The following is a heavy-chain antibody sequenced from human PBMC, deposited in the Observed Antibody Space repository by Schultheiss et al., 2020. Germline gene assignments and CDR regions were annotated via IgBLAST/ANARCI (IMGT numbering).Heavy chain of an antibody. Sequence: SQTLSLTCTVSGYSISSGYYWGWIRQPPGKGLEWIGYIYHSGSTYYNPSLRSRVTISVDRSKNQFSLKLSSVTAADTAVYYCARSPTKRLGSYYGFGAFDIWGQGTMVTVSS. CDR1: GYSISSGYY. V-gene: IGHV4-38-2*02. CDR2: IYHSGST. J-gene: IGHJ3*02. CDR3: ARSPTKRLGSYYGFGAFDI. D-gene: IGHD1-26*01.